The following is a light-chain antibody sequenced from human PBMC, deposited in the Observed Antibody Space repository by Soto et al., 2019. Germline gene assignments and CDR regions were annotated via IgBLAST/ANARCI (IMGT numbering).Light chain of an antibody. CDR3: QSYDSSLSGREV. CDR1: SSNVGAGYD. V-gene: IGLV1-40*01. CDR2: ENR. Sequence: QSVLTQPPSVSGAPGQRVTISCTGSSSNVGAGYDVHWYQQLPGTAPKLLIYENRNRPSGVPDRFSGSKSGTSASLAITGLQAEDEADYYCQSYDSSLSGREVFGGGTKVTVL. J-gene: IGLJ2*01.